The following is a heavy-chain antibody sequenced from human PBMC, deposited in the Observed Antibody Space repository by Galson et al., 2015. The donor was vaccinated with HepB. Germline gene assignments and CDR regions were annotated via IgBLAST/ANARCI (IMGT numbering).Heavy chain of an antibody. CDR2: VNPSGGDT. D-gene: IGHD6-19*01. V-gene: IGHV1-46*01. CDR3: ASSGWYRGY. J-gene: IGHJ4*02. CDR1: GYSFTSYY. Sequence: SVKVSCKASGYSFTSYYMHWVRQAPGQGLEWIGIVNPSGGDTNYAQDFQGRVTMTRDTSTSTVYMELSSLRSEDTAMYYCASSGWYRGYWDQGTLVTVSS.